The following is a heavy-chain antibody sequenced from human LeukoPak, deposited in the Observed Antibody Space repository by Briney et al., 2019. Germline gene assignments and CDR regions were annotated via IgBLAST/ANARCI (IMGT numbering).Heavy chain of an antibody. CDR2: IYYSGGT. V-gene: IGHV4-59*13. J-gene: IGHJ4*02. CDR3: ARGPYDNRGYYKGLDY. CDR1: GGSINSYY. D-gene: IGHD3-22*01. Sequence: SETLSLTCTVSGGSINSYYWSWIRQPPGKGLEWIGYIYYSGGTNYNPSLKSRVTISVDTSKNQFSLKLSSVTAADTAVYYCARGPYDNRGYYKGLDYGGRGTLVTVSS.